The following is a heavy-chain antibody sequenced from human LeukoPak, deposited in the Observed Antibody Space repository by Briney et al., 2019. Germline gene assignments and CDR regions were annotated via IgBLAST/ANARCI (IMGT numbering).Heavy chain of an antibody. CDR2: IKQDGSEK. Sequence: GGSLRLSCAASGFAFSTFWMTWVRQAPGKGLEWVANIKQDGSEKYYVDSVKGRFTISRDNAMNSLYLQMNSLRAEDTAVYYCAREGSNFDYWGQGTLVTVSS. CDR3: AREGSNFDY. CDR1: GFAFSTFW. J-gene: IGHJ4*02. V-gene: IGHV3-7*01.